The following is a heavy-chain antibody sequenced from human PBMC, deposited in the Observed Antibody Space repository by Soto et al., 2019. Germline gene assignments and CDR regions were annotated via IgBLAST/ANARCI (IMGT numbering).Heavy chain of an antibody. CDR1: GGSISSYY. D-gene: IGHD2-2*01. Sequence: QVQLQESGPGLVKPSETLSLTCTVSGGSISSYYWSWIRQPPGKGLEWIGYIYYSGSTNYNPSLKSRVTISVDTSKNQFSLKLSSVTAADTAVYYCARGSDKDCSSTSCYGGIMDVWGKGTTVTVSS. CDR3: ARGSDKDCSSTSCYGGIMDV. CDR2: IYYSGST. V-gene: IGHV4-59*01. J-gene: IGHJ6*03.